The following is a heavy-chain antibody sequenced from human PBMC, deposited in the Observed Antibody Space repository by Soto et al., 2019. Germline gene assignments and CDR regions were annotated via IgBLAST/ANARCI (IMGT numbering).Heavy chain of an antibody. V-gene: IGHV4-30-4*01. CDR3: AFFFQAEDGIRDSVPVSAFLLNRSSDL. CDR2: IFSRGTT. J-gene: IGHJ2*01. Sequence: RQTPGKGLECIAHIFSRGTTYNNPSLKSRLTISVATTKNHFSLRLTSVTAADTAVYYCAFFFQAEDGIRDSVPVSAFLLNRSSDL. D-gene: IGHD3-9*01.